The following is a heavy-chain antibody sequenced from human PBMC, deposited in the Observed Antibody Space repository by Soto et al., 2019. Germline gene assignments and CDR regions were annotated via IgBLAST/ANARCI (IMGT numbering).Heavy chain of an antibody. CDR1: GVSITSYY. CDR3: ACLYNWNGWSDY. J-gene: IGHJ4*02. Sequence: QVQLQESGPGLVKPSETLSLTCTVSGVSITSYYWSWIRQPAGKGLEWIGRIYSSGSTNYNPSLKSRVTMSIDTYKNQFSLKLSSVTVADTAVYYCACLYNWNGWSDYWGPGTLVTVSS. V-gene: IGHV4-4*07. D-gene: IGHD1-20*01. CDR2: IYSSGST.